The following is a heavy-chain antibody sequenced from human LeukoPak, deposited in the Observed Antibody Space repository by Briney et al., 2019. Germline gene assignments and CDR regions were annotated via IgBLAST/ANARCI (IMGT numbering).Heavy chain of an antibody. J-gene: IGHJ5*02. Sequence: GGSLRLSCAASGFTFSSYAMSWVRQAPGKGLEWVSAISGSGGSTYYADSVKGRFTISRDNSKNTLYLQMNSLRAEDTAVYYCAKDRNYDFWSGYLPIDPWGQGTLVTVSS. CDR3: AKDRNYDFWSGYLPIDP. V-gene: IGHV3-23*01. CDR2: ISGSGGST. D-gene: IGHD3-3*01. CDR1: GFTFSSYA.